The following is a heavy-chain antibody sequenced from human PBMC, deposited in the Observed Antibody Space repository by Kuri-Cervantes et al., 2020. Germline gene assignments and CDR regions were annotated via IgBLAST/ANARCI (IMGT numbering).Heavy chain of an antibody. CDR2: MNPNSGNT. V-gene: IGHV1-8*01. CDR3: ARDAFVVVPAAMGSYFDY. CDR1: GYTFTSYD. Sequence: ASVKVSCKASGYTFTSYDINWVRQATGQGLEWMGWMNPNSGNTDYAQKFQGRVTMTRNTSISTAYMELSSLRAEDTAVYYCARDAFVVVPAAMGSYFDYWGQGTLVTVSS. D-gene: IGHD2-2*01. J-gene: IGHJ4*02.